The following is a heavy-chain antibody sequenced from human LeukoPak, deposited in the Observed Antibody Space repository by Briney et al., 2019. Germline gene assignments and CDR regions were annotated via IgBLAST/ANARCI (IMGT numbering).Heavy chain of an antibody. Sequence: SETLSLTCTVSGGSISNYYWSWIRQPPGKGLEWIGYVYYSGSTNYNPSLKRRVTISVDTSENQFSLKLNSVTAADTAVYYCARGFSGYYSFDYWGQGTLVTVSS. J-gene: IGHJ4*02. CDR3: ARGFSGYYSFDY. D-gene: IGHD3-22*01. V-gene: IGHV4-59*01. CDR1: GGSISNYY. CDR2: VYYSGST.